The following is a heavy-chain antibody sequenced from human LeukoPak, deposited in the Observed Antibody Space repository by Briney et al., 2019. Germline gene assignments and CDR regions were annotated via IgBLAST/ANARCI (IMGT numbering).Heavy chain of an antibody. V-gene: IGHV3-9*02. CDR2: ISWNTGTI. CDR3: AKVHRIVRVQGAFDV. CDR1: GFNSGDYA. Sequence: PGGSLRLSCAASGFNSGDYAMHWVRQVPGKGLEWVSGISWNTGTIEYADSVKGRFTISRDNAKNSLFLQMNSLKPEDTALYYCAKVHRIVRVQGAFDVWGQGTMVTVSS. J-gene: IGHJ3*01. D-gene: IGHD1-26*01.